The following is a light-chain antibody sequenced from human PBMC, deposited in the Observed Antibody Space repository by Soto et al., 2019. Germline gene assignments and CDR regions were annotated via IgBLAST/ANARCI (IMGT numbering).Light chain of an antibody. J-gene: IGLJ1*01. V-gene: IGLV2-11*01. Sequence: QSALTQPRSVSGSTGQSVTISCTGTSSGVGGYNYVSWYQQHPGKAPKVMIYDVSERPSGVPDRFSCSKSGNKASLTISGLQAEDEADYYCCSYAGSPRYVFGTWTKLNVL. CDR2: DVS. CDR3: CSYAGSPRYV. CDR1: SSGVGGYNY.